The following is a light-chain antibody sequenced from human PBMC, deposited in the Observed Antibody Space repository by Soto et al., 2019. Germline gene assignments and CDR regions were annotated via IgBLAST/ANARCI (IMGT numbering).Light chain of an antibody. CDR3: QQYNNWPKIT. V-gene: IGKV3-15*01. J-gene: IGKJ5*01. CDR2: GAS. Sequence: IVLTLSPATLSVSPWERATVCCRASQSVSNKLAWYQQKPGQAPTLLIYGASTRASGITARFSGSGSGTEFTLTISSLQSEDFALYYCQQYNNWPKITFGQGTGLEI. CDR1: QSVSNK.